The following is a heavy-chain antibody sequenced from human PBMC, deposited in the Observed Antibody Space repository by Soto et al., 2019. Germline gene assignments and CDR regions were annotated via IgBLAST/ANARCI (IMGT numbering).Heavy chain of an antibody. CDR1: GFSFSSYG. CDR2: IWYDGSNK. D-gene: IGHD3-3*01. V-gene: IGHV3-33*01. Sequence: SLRLSCAASGFSFSSYGMHWVRQAPGKGLEWVAVIWYDGSNKYYADSVKGRFTISRDNSKNTLYLQMNSLRAEDTAVYYCARDTRSDFWSGTIDYWGQGTLVTVSS. J-gene: IGHJ4*02. CDR3: ARDTRSDFWSGTIDY.